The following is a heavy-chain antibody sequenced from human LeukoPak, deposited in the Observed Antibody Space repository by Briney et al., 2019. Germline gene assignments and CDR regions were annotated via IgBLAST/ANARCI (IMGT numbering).Heavy chain of an antibody. V-gene: IGHV3-7*03. CDR3: ARDFTASSWYPSVTPRGYYYYGMDV. J-gene: IGHJ6*02. Sequence: GGSLRLSCATSGFMFSTYWMTWVRQAPGKGLEWVANIKQDGSETHYVDSVTGRFTISRDNTKNSLYLQMNSLRAEDTAVYYCARDFTASSWYPSVTPRGYYYYGMDVWGQGTTVTVSS. CDR1: GFMFSTYW. CDR2: IKQDGSET. D-gene: IGHD6-13*01.